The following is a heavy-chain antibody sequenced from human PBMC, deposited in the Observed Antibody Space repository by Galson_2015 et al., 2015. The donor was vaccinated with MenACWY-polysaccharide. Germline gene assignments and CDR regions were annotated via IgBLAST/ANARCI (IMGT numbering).Heavy chain of an antibody. J-gene: IGHJ4*02. CDR1: GFNFSILV. D-gene: IGHD1-26*01. Sequence: SLRLSCAASGFNFSILVMTWVRQGPGKGLEWVSAISPGSETAYYSDSVKGRFSISRDNFKDMLYLQMDSLRAEDTAVYYCVKGGWGDNWGQGTLVTVSS. CDR3: VKGGWGDN. V-gene: IGHV3-23*01. CDR2: ISPGSETA.